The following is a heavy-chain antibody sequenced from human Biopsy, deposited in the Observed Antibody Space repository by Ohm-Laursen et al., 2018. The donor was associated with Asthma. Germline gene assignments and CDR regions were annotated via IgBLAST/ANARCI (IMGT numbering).Heavy chain of an antibody. D-gene: IGHD3-10*01. CDR1: GYTFNSAG. V-gene: IGHV1-18*01. J-gene: IGHJ6*02. Sequence: PSLRVSCKTSGYTFNSAGITWGRQAPGQGLEWMGGISVYNGNTKVAQKLQDRVTMITDTSTSTAYMELRSLRSDDTAVYFCARAVDYSHYYGIDVWGQGTTVTVS. CDR3: ARAVDYSHYYGIDV. CDR2: ISVYNGNT.